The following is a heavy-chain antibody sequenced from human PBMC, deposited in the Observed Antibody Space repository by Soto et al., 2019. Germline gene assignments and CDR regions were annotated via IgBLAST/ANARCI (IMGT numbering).Heavy chain of an antibody. CDR2: IYYSGST. CDR1: GGSISSSTYY. V-gene: IGHV4-61*05. D-gene: IGHD3-22*01. J-gene: IGHJ4*02. CDR3: ARHKRPTQEYYDNSGYRSLDY. Sequence: SETLSLTCTVSGGSISSSTYYWGWIRQPPGKGLEWIGYIYYSGSTNYNPSLKSRVTISVDTSKNQFSLRLSSVTAADTAVYYCARHKRPTQEYYDNSGYRSLDYWDQGTLVTVSS.